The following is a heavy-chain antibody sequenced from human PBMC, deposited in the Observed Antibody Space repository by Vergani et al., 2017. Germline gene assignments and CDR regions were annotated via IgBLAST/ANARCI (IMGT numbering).Heavy chain of an antibody. V-gene: IGHV4-59*11. CDR2: IHYSENT. CDR3: ASDTHSGQRADR. D-gene: IGHD6-19*01. J-gene: IGHJ5*02. CDR1: FDSIRNLY. Sequence: QVQLQESGPGLVKSSETLYLTCSVSFDSIRNLYCNWIRQPPGKGLELIGSIHYSENTNYNPSLKTRVTISVDTSKNQFSLTLTSVTAADTAVYYCASDTHSGQRADRWGQGILVTVTS.